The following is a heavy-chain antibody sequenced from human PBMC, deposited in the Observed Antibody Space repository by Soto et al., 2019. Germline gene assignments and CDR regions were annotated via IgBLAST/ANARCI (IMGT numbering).Heavy chain of an antibody. CDR2: IKQDGSEQ. V-gene: IGHV3-7*05. J-gene: IGHJ6*02. CDR1: GFTFSGYW. CDR3: AREAV. Sequence: EVQLVESGGGLVQPGGSLRLSCAASGFTFSGYWMSWVRQAPGKGLEWVANIKQDGSEQFYVDSVKGRFTISKDNAKNSLYLQMNSLRAEDTAVYYCAREAVWGQGTTVTVSS.